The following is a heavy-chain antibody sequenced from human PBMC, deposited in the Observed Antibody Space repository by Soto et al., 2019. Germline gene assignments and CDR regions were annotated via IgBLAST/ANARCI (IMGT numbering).Heavy chain of an antibody. J-gene: IGHJ1*01. D-gene: IGHD3-22*01. CDR1: VGSISSGGYY. CDR3: ETNGDSYDGSGHKYLHN. V-gene: IGHV4-31*03. Sequence: PSETXSLTCTLSVGSISSGGYYLYWVRQHPGKGLEWIGYIYYTGSTYYNPPLKSRVTMSVETSKNHFSLKLSSVTAADTAVYFCETNGDSYDGSGHKYLHNWGKGTLVTVYS. CDR2: IYYTGST.